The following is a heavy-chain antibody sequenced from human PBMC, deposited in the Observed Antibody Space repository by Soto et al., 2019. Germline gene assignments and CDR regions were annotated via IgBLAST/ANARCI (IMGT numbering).Heavy chain of an antibody. CDR1: GYTFTSYD. Sequence: QVQLVQSGAEVKKPGASVKVSCKASGYTFTSYDINWVRQATGQGLEWMGWMNPNSGNTGYAQKFQGRVTMTRNTSISTAYMELSSLRSEDTGVYYCARGLAMTSFGGESWFDPWGQGTLVTVSS. D-gene: IGHD3-16*01. J-gene: IGHJ5*02. CDR2: MNPNSGNT. CDR3: ARGLAMTSFGGESWFDP. V-gene: IGHV1-8*01.